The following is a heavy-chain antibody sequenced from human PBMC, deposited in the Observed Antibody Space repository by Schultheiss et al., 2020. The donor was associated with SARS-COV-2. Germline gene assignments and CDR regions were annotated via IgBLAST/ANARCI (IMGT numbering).Heavy chain of an antibody. V-gene: IGHV3-23*01. Sequence: GGSLRLSCAASGFTFSSYAMSWVRQAPGKGLEWVSVISGSGGSTYYADSVKGRFTISRDNSKNTLYLQMNSLRAEDTAVYYCARGRLPMLFDIWGQGTTVTVSS. CDR2: ISGSGGST. CDR3: ARGRLPMLFDI. CDR1: GFTFSSYA. J-gene: IGHJ6*02. D-gene: IGHD3-10*01.